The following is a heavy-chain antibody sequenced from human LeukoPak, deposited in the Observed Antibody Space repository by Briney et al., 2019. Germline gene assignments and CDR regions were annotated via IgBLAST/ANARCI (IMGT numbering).Heavy chain of an antibody. CDR1: GFTFSSYW. V-gene: IGHV3-7*01. Sequence: PGGSLRLSCAASGFTFSSYWMSWVRQAPGKGLEWVANIKQDGSEKYYVDSVKGRFTISRDNAKNSLYLQMNSLRAEDTAVYCCARDFSVATTDYWGQGTLVTVSS. CDR2: IKQDGSEK. CDR3: ARDFSVATTDY. D-gene: IGHD5-12*01. J-gene: IGHJ4*02.